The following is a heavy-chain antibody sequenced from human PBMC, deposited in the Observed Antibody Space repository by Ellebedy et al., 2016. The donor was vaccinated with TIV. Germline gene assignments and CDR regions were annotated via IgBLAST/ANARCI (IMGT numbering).Heavy chain of an antibody. V-gene: IGHV3-43*01. CDR1: GFTFDDYT. Sequence: GESLKISCAASGFTFDDYTMHWVRQAPGKGLEWVSLISWDGSSTYYADSVKGRFTISRDNSKNSLYLQMNSLRTEDTALYYCAKDRGSGSFSTSSYYYGMDVWGQGTTVTVSS. D-gene: IGHD3-10*01. CDR3: AKDRGSGSFSTSSYYYGMDV. J-gene: IGHJ6*02. CDR2: ISWDGSST.